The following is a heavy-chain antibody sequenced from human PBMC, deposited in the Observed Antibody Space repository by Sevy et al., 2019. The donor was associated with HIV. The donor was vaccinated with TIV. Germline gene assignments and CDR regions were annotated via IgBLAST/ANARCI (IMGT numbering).Heavy chain of an antibody. CDR3: ARDRGLHWFDP. J-gene: IGHJ5*02. D-gene: IGHD3-10*01. CDR2: IIPILGIA. V-gene: IGHV1-69*04. Sequence: ASVKVSCKASGGTFSSYAISWVRQAPGQGLEWMGRIIPILGIANYAQKFQGRVTITADKSTSTAYMELSSLRSEDTAVYYCARDRGLHWFDPWGQGTLVTVSS. CDR1: GGTFSSYA.